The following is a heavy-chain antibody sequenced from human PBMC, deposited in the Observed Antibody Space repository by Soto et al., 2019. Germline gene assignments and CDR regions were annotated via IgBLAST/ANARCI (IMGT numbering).Heavy chain of an antibody. Sequence: QVQLVQSGAEVKKPGASVKVSCKASGYTFTSYDINWVRQATGQGLEWMGWMNPNSGNTGYAQKFQGRVTMTRNTSISTAYMELSSLRSEDTAVYYCASGVYYDILTGYYDYYYYGMDVWGQGTTVTVSS. V-gene: IGHV1-8*01. D-gene: IGHD3-9*01. CDR1: GYTFTSYD. J-gene: IGHJ6*02. CDR2: MNPNSGNT. CDR3: ASGVYYDILTGYYDYYYYGMDV.